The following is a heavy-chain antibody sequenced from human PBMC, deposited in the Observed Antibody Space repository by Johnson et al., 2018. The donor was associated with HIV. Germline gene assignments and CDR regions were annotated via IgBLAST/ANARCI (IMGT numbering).Heavy chain of an antibody. D-gene: IGHD6-25*01. CDR1: GFTFDDYG. J-gene: IGHJ3*02. V-gene: IGHV3-30*18. Sequence: QVLLVESGGGVVRPGGSLRLSCAASGFTFDDYGMSWVRQAPGKGLEWVAVISYDGSNKYYADSVKGRFTISRDNAKNSLYLQMNSLRAEDTAVYYCAKGGWWEGREVKVAAAFDIWGQGTMVTVSS. CDR2: ISYDGSNK. CDR3: AKGGWWEGREVKVAAAFDI.